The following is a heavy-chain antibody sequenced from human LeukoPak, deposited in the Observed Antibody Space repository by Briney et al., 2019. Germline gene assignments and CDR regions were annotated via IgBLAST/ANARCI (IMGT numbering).Heavy chain of an antibody. V-gene: IGHV4-39*01. CDR1: GGSISSSSYY. Sequence: SETLSLTCTVSGGSISSSSYYWGWIRQPPGKGVEWIGSIYYSGSTYYNPSLKSRVTISVDTSKNQFSLKLSSVTAADTAVYYCARLVVPAAKFFDPWGQGTLVTVSS. CDR3: ARLVVPAAKFFDP. CDR2: IYYSGST. D-gene: IGHD2-2*01. J-gene: IGHJ5*02.